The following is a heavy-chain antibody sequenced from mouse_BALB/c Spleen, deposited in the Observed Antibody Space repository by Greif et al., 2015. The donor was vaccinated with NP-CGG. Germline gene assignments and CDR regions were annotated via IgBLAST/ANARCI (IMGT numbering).Heavy chain of an antibody. Sequence: QVQLKQSGAELVRPGVSVKISCKGSGYTFTDYAMHWVKQSHAKSLEWIGVISTYYGDASYNQKFKGKATMTVDKSSSTAYMELARLTSEDSAIYYCARSNYYGSYYFDYWGQGTTLTVSS. D-gene: IGHD1-1*01. V-gene: IGHV1S137*01. CDR2: ISTYYGDA. CDR3: ARSNYYGSYYFDY. CDR1: GYTFTDYA. J-gene: IGHJ2*01.